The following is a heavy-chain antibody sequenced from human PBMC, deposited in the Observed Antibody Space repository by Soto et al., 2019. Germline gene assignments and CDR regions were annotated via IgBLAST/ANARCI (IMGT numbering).Heavy chain of an antibody. D-gene: IGHD6-13*01. CDR3: VRDLGGIAAAGTNWFDP. V-gene: IGHV4-4*07. CDR2: IYTSGST. CDR1: GGSISSYH. Sequence: ETLSLTCTVSGGSISSYHWSWIRQPAGKGLEWIGRIYTSGSTNYNPSLKSRVTMSVDTSKNQFSLKLSSVTAADTAVYYCVRDLGGIAAAGTNWFDPWGQGTLVTVSS. J-gene: IGHJ5*02.